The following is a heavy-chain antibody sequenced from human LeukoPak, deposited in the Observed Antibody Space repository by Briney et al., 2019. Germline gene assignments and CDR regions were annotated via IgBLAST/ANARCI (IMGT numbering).Heavy chain of an antibody. CDR1: GGSISIYY. D-gene: IGHD6-13*01. V-gene: IGHV4-59*12. Sequence: SETLSLTCTVSGGSISIYYWSWIPEPPRKGLEWVGYIYSSGRAIYNPSLTSRVTISVDTSKNQISLKLSSVTAADTAVYYCARRPGQQHYWDYGGQGTLVTVSA. CDR2: IYSSGRA. J-gene: IGHJ4*02. CDR3: ARRPGQQHYWDY.